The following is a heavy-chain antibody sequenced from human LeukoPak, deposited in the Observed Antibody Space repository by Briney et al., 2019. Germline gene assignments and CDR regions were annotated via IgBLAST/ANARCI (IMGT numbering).Heavy chain of an antibody. CDR3: AKPTPYGTTWAGGFDL. V-gene: IGHV3-23*01. Sequence: GGSLRLSCAGSGFTFTNFAMTWVRQAPGKGLEWVSSMGPSGDTYYVDSVKGRFSISRDASKNTMYLQMSTLRADDTAVYFCAKPTPYGTTWAGGFDLWRQGTMVTVSS. CDR1: GFTFTNFA. D-gene: IGHD1-14*01. CDR2: MGPSGDT. J-gene: IGHJ3*01.